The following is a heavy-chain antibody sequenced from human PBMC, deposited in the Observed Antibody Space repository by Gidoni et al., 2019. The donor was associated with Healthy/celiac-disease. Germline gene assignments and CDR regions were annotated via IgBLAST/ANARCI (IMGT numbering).Heavy chain of an antibody. CDR1: GFTFSSYA. J-gene: IGHJ4*02. Sequence: EVQLVESGGGLVQPGGSLRLSCAASGFTFSSYAMSWVRQAPGKGLEWVSSISGRGGSTYYAGSVKGRFTISRDNSKNTLYLQMNSLRAEDTAVYYCAKGEVVWYYDSSGSLGTFDYWGQGSLVTVSS. V-gene: IGHV3-23*04. CDR2: ISGRGGST. CDR3: AKGEVVWYYDSSGSLGTFDY. D-gene: IGHD3-22*01.